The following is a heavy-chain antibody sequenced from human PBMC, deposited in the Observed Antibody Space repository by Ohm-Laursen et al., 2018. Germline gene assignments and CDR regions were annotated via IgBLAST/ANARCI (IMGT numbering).Heavy chain of an antibody. CDR3: AKAWIQLWLWYS. CDR1: GFTFSNFA. Sequence: GSLRLSCAASGFTFSNFAMSWVRQAPGKGLEWVSAITGSGDTTYYADSVKGRFTISRDNSKNTLYLQMNNLRAEDTAVYYCAKAWIQLWLWYSWGQGTLVTVSS. V-gene: IGHV3-23*01. D-gene: IGHD5-18*01. J-gene: IGHJ4*02. CDR2: ITGSGDTT.